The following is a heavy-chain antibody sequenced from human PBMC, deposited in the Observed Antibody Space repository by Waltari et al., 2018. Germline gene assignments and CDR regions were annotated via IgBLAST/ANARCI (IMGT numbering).Heavy chain of an antibody. V-gene: IGHV4-4*02. CDR1: GGSLRSTNW. D-gene: IGHD6-25*01. J-gene: IGHJ4*02. CDR2: IYHNGST. Sequence: QVQLQESGPGLVKPSGTLSLTCAVSGGSLRSTNWWSWVRQPPGRGLEWIGEIYHNGSTRYKPARGRRVTVSVEKSKNQFSLKVTAVTAADTAVYYCARDAIRAALDHWGPGILVTVSS. CDR3: ARDAIRAALDH.